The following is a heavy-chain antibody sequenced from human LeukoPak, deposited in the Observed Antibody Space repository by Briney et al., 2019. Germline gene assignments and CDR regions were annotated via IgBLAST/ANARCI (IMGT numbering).Heavy chain of an antibody. J-gene: IGHJ1*01. V-gene: IGHV3-7*01. D-gene: IGHD6-6*01. CDR2: IKQDGSEK. CDR3: ARSRYTVSSAAYSEYFQV. CDR1: GFTFSSYW. Sequence: GGSLRLSCAASGFTFSSYWMSWVRQAPGKGLEWVANIKQDGSEKYYVDSVKGRFTISGDNAKNSLYLQMNSLRAEDTAVYFCARSRYTVSSAAYSEYFQVWGQGTLVTVSS.